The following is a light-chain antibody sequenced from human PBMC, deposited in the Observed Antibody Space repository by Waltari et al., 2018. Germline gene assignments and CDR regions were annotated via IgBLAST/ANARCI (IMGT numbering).Light chain of an antibody. CDR1: QSLLHSNGAKS. J-gene: IGKJ4*01. V-gene: IGKV2-28*01. CDR2: LCS. Sequence: DIVLTQSPRSLAVTPGEPASVSCRSSQSLLHSNGAKSLDWYLQKPGQSPQLLIYLCSNRASGVPDRLSGSGSGTDFTLKSSRVETEDVGMYYGMQALEIPSFGGGTKVEIK. CDR3: MQALEIPS.